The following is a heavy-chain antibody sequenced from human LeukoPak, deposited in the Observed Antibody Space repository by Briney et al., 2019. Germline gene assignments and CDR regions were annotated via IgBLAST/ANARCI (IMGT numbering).Heavy chain of an antibody. CDR3: ARSGGDLDY. CDR2: TYCRSKWYY. Sequence: SQTPSLTCAISGDSVSSNEAAWNWIRQSPSRGLEWLGRTYCRSKWYYGYAASVKGRITINPDTSRNQFSLQLNSVTPEDTAVYYCARSGGDLDYWGQGSLVTVSS. J-gene: IGHJ4*02. V-gene: IGHV6-1*01. CDR1: GDSVSSNEAA. D-gene: IGHD2-21*01.